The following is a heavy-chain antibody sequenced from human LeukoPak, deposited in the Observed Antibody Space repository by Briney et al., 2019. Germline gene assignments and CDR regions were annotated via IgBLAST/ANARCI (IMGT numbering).Heavy chain of an antibody. CDR3: AKMDASGSDNWFDP. J-gene: IGHJ5*02. D-gene: IGHD3-10*01. Sequence: GASVKVSCKASGYTFTSYDINWVRQATGQGLEWMGWMNPNSGNTGYAQKFQGRVTMTRDTSISTAYMELSSLRSEDTAVYYCAKMDASGSDNWFDPWGQGTLVTVSS. CDR2: MNPNSGNT. CDR1: GYTFTSYD. V-gene: IGHV1-8*01.